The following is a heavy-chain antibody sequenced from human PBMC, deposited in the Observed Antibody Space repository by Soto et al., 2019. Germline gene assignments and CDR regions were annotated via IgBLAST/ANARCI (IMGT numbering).Heavy chain of an antibody. V-gene: IGHV5-51*01. J-gene: IGHJ3*02. Sequence: GESLKISCNGSGYNFSGHWIAWVRQKPGKGLEWMGIVYPGDSETRYSPSFQGHVTMSADKSIDTAYLQWSSLKASDTAMYYCAKSEVLETWGPGTMVTVSS. CDR1: GYNFSGHW. CDR2: VYPGDSET. CDR3: AKSEVLET.